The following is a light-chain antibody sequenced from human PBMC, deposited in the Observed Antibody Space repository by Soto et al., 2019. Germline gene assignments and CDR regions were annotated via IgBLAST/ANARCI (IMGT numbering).Light chain of an antibody. CDR1: SSDVGGYNY. Sequence: QSVLTQPASVSGSPGQSITISCTGTSSDVGGYNYVSWYQQHPGKAPKLMIYEVSNRPSGVSNRFSGSKSGNTASLTISGLQAEDEADYYCSSYTSSKGVFGPGPNLTVL. CDR2: EVS. CDR3: SSYTSSKGV. J-gene: IGLJ1*01. V-gene: IGLV2-14*01.